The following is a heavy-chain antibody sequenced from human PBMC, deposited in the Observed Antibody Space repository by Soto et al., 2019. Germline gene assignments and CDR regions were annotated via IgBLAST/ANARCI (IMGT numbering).Heavy chain of an antibody. J-gene: IGHJ6*02. Sequence: PGGSLRLSCAASGFTFSTSDMNWVRQAPGKGLEWLSFIRSKGYGGTTESAASVRGRFITSRDDSKSIAYLQMNSLKTEDTAVYYCASLTSWSQEYYYGMDVWGQGTTVTVSS. CDR3: ASLTSWSQEYYYGMDV. CDR1: GFTFSTSD. D-gene: IGHD2-2*01. V-gene: IGHV3-49*04. CDR2: IRSKGYGGTT.